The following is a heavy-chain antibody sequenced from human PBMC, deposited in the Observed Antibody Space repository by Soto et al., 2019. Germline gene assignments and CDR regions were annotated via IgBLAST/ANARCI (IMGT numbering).Heavy chain of an antibody. V-gene: IGHV4-31*02. Sequence: PSETLSLTCTVSGGSISSGGYYWSWIRQHPGKGLEWIGYIYYSGSTYYNPSLKSRVTISVDTSKNQFSLKLSSVTAADTAVYYCARDWAIVGAFDIWGQGTMVTV. CDR2: IYYSGST. CDR3: ARDWAIVGAFDI. J-gene: IGHJ3*02. D-gene: IGHD3-22*01. CDR1: GGSISSGGYY.